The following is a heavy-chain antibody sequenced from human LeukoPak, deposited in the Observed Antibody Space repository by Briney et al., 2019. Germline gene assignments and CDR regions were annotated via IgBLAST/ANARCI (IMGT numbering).Heavy chain of an antibody. CDR3: AKGGYQAPIAAAPSGYFDY. CDR1: GFTFSSYA. V-gene: IGHV3-23*01. J-gene: IGHJ4*02. D-gene: IGHD6-13*01. CDR2: ISGSGGST. Sequence: GGSLRLSCAASGFTFSSYAMSWARQAPGKGLERVSAISGSGGSTYYADSVKGRFTISRDNSKNTLYLQMNSLRAEDTAVYYCAKGGYQAPIAAAPSGYFDYWGQGTLVTVSS.